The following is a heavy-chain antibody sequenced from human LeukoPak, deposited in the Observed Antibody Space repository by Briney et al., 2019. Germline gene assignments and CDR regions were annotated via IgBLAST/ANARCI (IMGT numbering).Heavy chain of an antibody. V-gene: IGHV3-7*01. Sequence: QSGGSLRLSCAASGFTFSSYGMHWVRQAPGKGLEWVANIKQDGSEKYYVDSVKGRFTISRDNAKNSLYLQMNSLRAEDTAVYYCARDSSGWFLYWGQGTLVTVSS. CDR1: GFTFSSYG. CDR2: IKQDGSEK. D-gene: IGHD6-19*01. J-gene: IGHJ4*02. CDR3: ARDSSGWFLY.